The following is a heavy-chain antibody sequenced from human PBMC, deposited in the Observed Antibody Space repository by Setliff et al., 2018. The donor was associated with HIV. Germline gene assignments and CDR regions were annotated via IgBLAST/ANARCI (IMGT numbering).Heavy chain of an antibody. D-gene: IGHD5-12*01. V-gene: IGHV1-3*01. Sequence: ASVKVSCKASGYIFTTYGISWVRQAPGQGLEWMGWINAGNGNIEYSQKFQGRVTISRDTSASTAYMELSSLRSEDTAVYYCARGEVAVDYWGQGTLVTVSS. CDR1: GYIFTTYG. CDR2: INAGNGNI. J-gene: IGHJ4*02. CDR3: ARGEVAVDY.